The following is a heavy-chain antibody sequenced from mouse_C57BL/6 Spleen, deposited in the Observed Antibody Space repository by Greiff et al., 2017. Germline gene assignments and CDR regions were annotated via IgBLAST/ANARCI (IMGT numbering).Heavy chain of an antibody. D-gene: IGHD1-1*01. Sequence: QVQLQQSGAELARPGASVKLSCKASGYTFTSYGISWVKQRTGQGLEWIGEIYPRSGNTYYNEKFKGKATLTADKSSSTAYMELRSLTSEDSAVYFCARSYYGSYYYAMVYWGQGTSVTVSS. J-gene: IGHJ4*01. CDR3: ARSYYGSYYYAMVY. CDR1: GYTFTSYG. CDR2: IYPRSGNT. V-gene: IGHV1-81*01.